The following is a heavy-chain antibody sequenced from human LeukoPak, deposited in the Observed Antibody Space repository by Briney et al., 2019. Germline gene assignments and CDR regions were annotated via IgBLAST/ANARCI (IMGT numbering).Heavy chain of an antibody. V-gene: IGHV3-21*01. CDR3: ARGLAAHDAFDI. Sequence: PGGSLRLSGAASGFTFSSYSMNWVRQAPGKGLEWVSSISSSSSYIYYADSVKGRFTISRDNSKNSLYLQMNSLRAEDTAVYYCARGLAAHDAFDIWGQGTMVTVSS. CDR1: GFTFSSYS. J-gene: IGHJ3*02. D-gene: IGHD6-6*01. CDR2: ISSSSSYI.